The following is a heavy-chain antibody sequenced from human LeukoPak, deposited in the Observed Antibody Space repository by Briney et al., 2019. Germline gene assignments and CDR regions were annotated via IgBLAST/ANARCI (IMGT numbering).Heavy chain of an antibody. V-gene: IGHV4-34*01. CDR2: INHSGST. Sequence: SETLSLTCAVHGGSFSGYYWSWIRQPPGKGLEWIGEINHSGSTNYNPSLKSRVTISVDTSKNQFSLKLSSVTAADTALYYCARGPNYFDYWGQGTLVTVSS. CDR3: ARGPNYFDY. CDR1: GGSFSGYY. J-gene: IGHJ4*02.